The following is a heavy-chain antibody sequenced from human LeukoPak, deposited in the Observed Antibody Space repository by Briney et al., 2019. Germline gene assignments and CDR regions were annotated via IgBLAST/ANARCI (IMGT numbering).Heavy chain of an antibody. Sequence: SETLSLTCTVSGGSISSSSYYWGWIRQPPGKGLDWIGSIYYSGSTYYNASLKSRVTISVDTSKNQFSLKLSSVTAADPALYYCASRYCSSTSCYQDPHAFDIWGQGTMVTVSS. V-gene: IGHV4-39*07. CDR2: IYYSGST. D-gene: IGHD2-2*01. J-gene: IGHJ3*02. CDR1: GGSISSSSYY. CDR3: ASRYCSSTSCYQDPHAFDI.